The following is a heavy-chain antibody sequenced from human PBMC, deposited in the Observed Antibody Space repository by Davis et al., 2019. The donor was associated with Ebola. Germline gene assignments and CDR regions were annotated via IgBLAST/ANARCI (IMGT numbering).Heavy chain of an antibody. CDR3: ARDRAYSDLLRGMDV. V-gene: IGHV3-53*01. Sequence: GESLKISCAASGISVSNDYMSWVRQAPGTGLEWVSIIFSGGNTYYADSVKGRFTISRDNSKNTLYLHMNSLRDEDTAVYYCARDRAYSDLLRGMDVWGQGTTVTVSS. J-gene: IGHJ6*02. D-gene: IGHD5-12*01. CDR2: IFSGGNT. CDR1: GISVSNDY.